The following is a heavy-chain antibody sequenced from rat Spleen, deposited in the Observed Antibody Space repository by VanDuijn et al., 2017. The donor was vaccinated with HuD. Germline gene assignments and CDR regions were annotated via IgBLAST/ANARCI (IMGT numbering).Heavy chain of an antibody. CDR2: IWSGGNT. J-gene: IGHJ4*01. V-gene: IGHV2-4*01. CDR3: ARHLREASGVMDV. CDR1: GFPLTSYG. D-gene: IGHD4-3*01. Sequence: QVQLKESGPGLVQPSQTLSLTCTVSGFPLTSYGVSWVRQPPGKGLEWIGAIWSGGNTDYNSALKSRLSISRDTSKIQVFLKMNSLQPEDTGTYYCARHLREASGVMDVWGQGASVTVSS.